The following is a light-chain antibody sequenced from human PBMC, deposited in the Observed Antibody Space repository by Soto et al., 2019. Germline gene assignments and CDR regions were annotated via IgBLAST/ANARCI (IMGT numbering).Light chain of an antibody. CDR3: QQYNSYSWT. V-gene: IGKV1-5*03. Sequence: DIQMTQSPSSLSASVGDGVTITFLASQSISNWLAWYQQKPGEAPKLLIYKASNLENGVPSRFSGSGSGTEFTLTISSLQSDDFATYYCQQYNSYSWTFGQGTKVDI. CDR2: KAS. CDR1: QSISNW. J-gene: IGKJ1*01.